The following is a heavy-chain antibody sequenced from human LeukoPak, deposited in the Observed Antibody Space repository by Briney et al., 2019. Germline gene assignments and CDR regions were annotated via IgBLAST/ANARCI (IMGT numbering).Heavy chain of an antibody. CDR3: ARDLLNWEDAFDI. CDR2: IKQDGSEK. V-gene: IGHV3-7*01. D-gene: IGHD7-27*01. CDR1: AFTFSTYW. J-gene: IGHJ3*02. Sequence: GGSLRLSCAASAFTFSTYWMSWVRQAPGKGLEWVANIKQDGSEKYYVDSVKGRFTISRDNAKNSLYLQMNSLRAEDTAVYYCARDLLNWEDAFDIWGQGTMVTVPS.